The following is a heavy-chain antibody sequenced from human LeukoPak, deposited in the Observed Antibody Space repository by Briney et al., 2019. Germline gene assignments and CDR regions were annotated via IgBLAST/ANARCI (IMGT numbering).Heavy chain of an antibody. CDR2: ISYSGST. D-gene: IGHD3-22*01. Sequence: SETLSLTCTVSGASMSSYYWSWTRQPPGKGLEWIGYISYSGSTNYNPSLKSRVTISVDTSKNHFSLKLSSVTAADTAVYYCARDRRYYDTSGTVYYDAMDVWGQGTTVTVSS. V-gene: IGHV4-59*01. CDR1: GASMSSYY. J-gene: IGHJ6*02. CDR3: ARDRRYYDTSGTVYYDAMDV.